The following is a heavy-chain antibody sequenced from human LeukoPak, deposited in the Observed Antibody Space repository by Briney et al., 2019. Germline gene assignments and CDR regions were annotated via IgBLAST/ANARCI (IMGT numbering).Heavy chain of an antibody. Sequence: GSLRLSCAASGFTFSSYEMNWVRQAPGKGREWVSYISSSGRTIYYADSVKGRFTISRDNAKSSLYLQMNSLRAEDTAVYYCARVAWDLQYTGAFDIWGQGTMVTVSS. CDR3: ARVAWDLQYTGAFDI. CDR1: GFTFSSYE. V-gene: IGHV3-48*03. J-gene: IGHJ3*02. D-gene: IGHD1-26*01. CDR2: ISSSGRTI.